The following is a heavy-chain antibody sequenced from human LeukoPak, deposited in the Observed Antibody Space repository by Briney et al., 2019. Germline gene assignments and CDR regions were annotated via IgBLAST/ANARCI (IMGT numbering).Heavy chain of an antibody. CDR3: VSFYETY. CDR2: ISYDGSNK. V-gene: IGHV3-30-3*01. D-gene: IGHD2-2*01. CDR1: GFTFSSYA. J-gene: IGHJ4*02. Sequence: GGSLRLSCAASGFTFSSYAMHWVRQAPGKGLEWVAVISYDGSNKYYADSVKGRFTISRDNSKNTLYLQMNNLRAEDTAVYYCVSFYETYWGRGTLVTASS.